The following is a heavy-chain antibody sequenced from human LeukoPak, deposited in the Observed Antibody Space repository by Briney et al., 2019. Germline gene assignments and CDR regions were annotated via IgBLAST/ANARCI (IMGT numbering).Heavy chain of an antibody. V-gene: IGHV3-49*04. Sequence: PGGSLRLSCTASGFTFGDYAMSWVRQAPGKGLEWVGFIRSKAYGGTTEYAAPVKGRFTISRDDSKSIAYLQMNSLKTEDTAVYYCTTIRPMIVVVPPFDYWGQGTLVTVSS. CDR2: IRSKAYGGTT. J-gene: IGHJ4*02. D-gene: IGHD3-22*01. CDR3: TTIRPMIVVVPPFDY. CDR1: GFTFGDYA.